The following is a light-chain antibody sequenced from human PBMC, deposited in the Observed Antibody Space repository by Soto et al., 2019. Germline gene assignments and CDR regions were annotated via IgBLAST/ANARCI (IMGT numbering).Light chain of an antibody. J-gene: IGKJ5*01. Sequence: EIVTTQSPATLSVSPGERATLSCRASQSVSNNLAWYQQRPGQAPRLLIYAVSNRATGVPARFGGSGSGTDFTLTINSLEPEDFAVYYCQQRNVWPPITFGQGTRLEIK. CDR1: QSVSNN. CDR2: AVS. V-gene: IGKV3D-15*01. CDR3: QQRNVWPPIT.